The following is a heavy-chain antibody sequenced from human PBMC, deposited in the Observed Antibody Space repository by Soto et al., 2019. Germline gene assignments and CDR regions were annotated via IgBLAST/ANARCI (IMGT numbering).Heavy chain of an antibody. CDR1: GFTFSSYG. CDR2: ISYDGSNK. V-gene: IGHV3-30*18. Sequence: PGGSLRLSCAASGFTFSSYGMHWVRQAPGKGLEWVAVISYDGSNKYYADSVKGRFTISRDNSKNTLYLQMNSLRAEDTAVYYCAKGGYQLPYYYYYYMDVWGKGTTVTVSS. J-gene: IGHJ6*03. CDR3: AKGGYQLPYYYYYYMDV. D-gene: IGHD2-2*01.